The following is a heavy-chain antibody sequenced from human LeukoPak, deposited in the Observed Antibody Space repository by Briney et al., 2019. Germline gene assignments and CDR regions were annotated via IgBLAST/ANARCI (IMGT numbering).Heavy chain of an antibody. CDR3: ARGGPHDYSDYCFDY. V-gene: IGHV3-21*01. CDR2: ISMSSTYI. D-gene: IGHD4-11*01. Sequence: GGSLRLSCAASGFTFSSYTMNWVRQAPGKGLEWVSSISMSSTYIYYAESVKGRFAISRDNAKNSLYLQMNSLRAEDMAVYYCARGGPHDYSDYCFDYWGQGTLVTVSS. J-gene: IGHJ4*02. CDR1: GFTFSSYT.